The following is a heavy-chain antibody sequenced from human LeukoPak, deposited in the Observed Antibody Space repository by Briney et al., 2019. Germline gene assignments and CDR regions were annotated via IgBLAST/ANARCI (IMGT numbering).Heavy chain of an antibody. Sequence: SETLSLTCTVSGGSISSYYWSWIRQPPGKGLEWIGYIYYSGSTNYNPSLKSRVTIPVDTSKSQFSLKLSSVTAADTAVYYCARVGEQWLVPMYYFDYWGQGTLVTVSS. CDR1: GGSISSYY. CDR2: IYYSGST. D-gene: IGHD6-19*01. J-gene: IGHJ4*02. CDR3: ARVGEQWLVPMYYFDY. V-gene: IGHV4-59*01.